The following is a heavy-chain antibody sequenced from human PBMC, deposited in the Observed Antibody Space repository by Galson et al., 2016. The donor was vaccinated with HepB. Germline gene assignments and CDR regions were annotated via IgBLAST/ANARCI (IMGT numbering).Heavy chain of an antibody. V-gene: IGHV4-39*01. J-gene: IGHJ4*02. CDR1: GGSMSGDSDH. CDR2: IYHTGIT. Sequence: SETLSLTCDVSGGSMSGDSDHWDWIRQTPEKGLEWIGSIYHTGITFHNPSLQSRLTLSLDTSKNPFSLKLTSRTAADTAVYYCARAGLGSKASVDSWGQGTLVAVSS. D-gene: IGHD1-26*01. CDR3: ARAGLGSKASVDS.